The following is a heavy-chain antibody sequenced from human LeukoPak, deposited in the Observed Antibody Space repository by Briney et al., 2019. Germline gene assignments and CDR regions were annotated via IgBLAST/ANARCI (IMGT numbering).Heavy chain of an antibody. CDR2: IRYDGSNK. Sequence: GGSLRLSCAASGFTFSSYGMHWVRQAPGKGLEWVAFIRYDGSNKYYADSVKGRFTISRDNSKNTLYLQMNSLRAEDTAVYYCAKGVDYDILTGYYDGPFDYWGQGTLVTVSS. V-gene: IGHV3-30*02. CDR3: AKGVDYDILTGYYDGPFDY. J-gene: IGHJ4*02. CDR1: GFTFSSYG. D-gene: IGHD3-9*01.